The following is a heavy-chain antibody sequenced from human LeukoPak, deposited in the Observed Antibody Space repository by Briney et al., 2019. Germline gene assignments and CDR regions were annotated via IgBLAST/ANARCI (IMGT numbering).Heavy chain of an antibody. D-gene: IGHD1-26*01. CDR2: ISYDGSNK. CDR3: AKEGSNGDFDY. J-gene: IGHJ4*02. CDR1: GFTFSSYG. V-gene: IGHV3-30*18. Sequence: GRSLRLSCAASGFTFSSYGMHWVRQAPGKGLEWVAVISYDGSNKYYADSVKGRFIISRDNSKNTLYLKMNSLRAEDTAVYYCAKEGSNGDFDYWGQGTLVTVSS.